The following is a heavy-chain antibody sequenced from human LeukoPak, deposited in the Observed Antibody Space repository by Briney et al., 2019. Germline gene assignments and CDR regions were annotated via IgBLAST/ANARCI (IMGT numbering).Heavy chain of an antibody. CDR3: TRECDFWSQGAGYFDY. V-gene: IGHV3-73*01. CDR1: GFIFSGSA. CDR2: IRSKANTYAT. J-gene: IGHJ4*02. D-gene: IGHD3-3*01. Sequence: PGGSLRLSCAASGFIFSGSAMHWVRQASGKGLEWVGRIRSKANTYATAYAASVKGRFTISRDDSKNTAYLQMNSLKTEDTAVYYCTRECDFWSQGAGYFDYWGQGTLVTVSS.